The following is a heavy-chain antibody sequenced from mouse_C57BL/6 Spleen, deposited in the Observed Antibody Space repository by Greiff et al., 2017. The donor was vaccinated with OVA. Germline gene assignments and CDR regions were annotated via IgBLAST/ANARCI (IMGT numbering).Heavy chain of an antibody. V-gene: IGHV5-12*01. D-gene: IGHD2-3*01. J-gene: IGHJ1*03. CDR3: ARRDGYYWYFDV. CDR1: GFTFSDYY. CDR2: ISNGGGST. Sequence: EVQLVESGGGLVQPGGSLKLSCAASGFTFSDYYMYWVRQTPEKRLEWVAYISNGGGSTYYPDTVKGRFTISRDNAKNTLYLQMSRLKSEDTAMYYCARRDGYYWYFDVWGTGTTVTVSS.